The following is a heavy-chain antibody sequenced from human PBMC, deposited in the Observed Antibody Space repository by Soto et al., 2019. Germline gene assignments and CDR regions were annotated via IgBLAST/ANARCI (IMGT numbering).Heavy chain of an antibody. V-gene: IGHV4-59*01. Sequence: SETLSLTCTVSGGSISSYYWSWIRQPPGKGLEWIGYIYYSGSTNYNPSLKSRVTISVDTSKNQVSLKLSSVTAADTAVYYCARVPNEVSSSWYWFDPWGQGTLVTVSS. CDR3: ARVPNEVSSSWYWFDP. J-gene: IGHJ5*02. CDR2: IYYSGST. CDR1: GGSISSYY. D-gene: IGHD6-13*01.